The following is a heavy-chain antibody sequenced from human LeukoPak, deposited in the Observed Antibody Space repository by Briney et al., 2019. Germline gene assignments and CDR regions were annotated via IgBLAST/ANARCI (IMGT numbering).Heavy chain of an antibody. Sequence: PSGTLSHTCTVSGGSISSYYWSWIRQPPGKGLEWIGYIYYSGSTNYNPSLKSRVTISVDTSKNQFSLKLSSVTAADTAVYYCARGISPSFDIWGQGTMVTVSS. J-gene: IGHJ3*02. CDR1: GGSISSYY. V-gene: IGHV4-59*01. CDR2: IYYSGST. D-gene: IGHD3-3*01. CDR3: ARGISPSFDI.